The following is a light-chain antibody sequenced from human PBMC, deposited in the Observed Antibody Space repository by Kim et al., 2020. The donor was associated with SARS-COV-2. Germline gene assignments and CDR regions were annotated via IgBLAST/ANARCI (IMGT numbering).Light chain of an antibody. CDR2: SDF. J-gene: IGLJ3*02. CDR3: AAWDESLNAWV. V-gene: IGLV1-44*01. Sequence: GQRVTISCSGSSSNIGNNPVKWYQQFPGRAPKVLIYSDFHRPSGVPDHFSGSRSGTSASLAITDLQFEDEADYYCAAWDESLNAWVFGGGTKVTVL. CDR1: SSNIGNNP.